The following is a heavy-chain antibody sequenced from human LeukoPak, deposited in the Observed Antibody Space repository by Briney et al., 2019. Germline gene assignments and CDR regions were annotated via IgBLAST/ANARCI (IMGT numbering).Heavy chain of an antibody. Sequence: GGSLRLSCAASGFSSISDWMNWVRQVPGKGLEWVANINEDGREKYYMDSVKGRFIISRDNAKNSLYVQMNRLRAEDMALYYCAKAWGRIDFGDVFDIWGHGTMVTVSS. CDR3: AKAWGRIDFGDVFDI. D-gene: IGHD3-16*01. CDR1: GFSSISDW. V-gene: IGHV3-7*03. CDR2: INEDGREK. J-gene: IGHJ3*02.